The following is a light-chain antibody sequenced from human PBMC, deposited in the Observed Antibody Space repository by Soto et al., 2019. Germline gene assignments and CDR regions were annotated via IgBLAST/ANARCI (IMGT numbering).Light chain of an antibody. J-gene: IGKJ4*01. CDR1: QSVSSN. Sequence: EIVMRLSPATLTLSPGEGATLSCRASQSVSSNLAWYQQKPGQAPRLLIFGASTWATGIPARFSGSGSGAEVSLTISALQSEDFAIYYCQQYSNWPLTFGGGTKVGIK. CDR2: GAS. V-gene: IGKV3-15*01. CDR3: QQYSNWPLT.